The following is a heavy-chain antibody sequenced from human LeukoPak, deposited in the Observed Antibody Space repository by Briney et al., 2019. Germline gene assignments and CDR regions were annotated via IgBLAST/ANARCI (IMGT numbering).Heavy chain of an antibody. Sequence: SETLSLTCAVYGGSFSGYYWSWIRQPPGKGLEWIGEINHSGSTNYNPSLKSRVTISVDTSKNQFSLKLSSVTAADTAVYYCAGPSPPTKALWGQGTMVTVSS. V-gene: IGHV4-34*01. CDR3: AGPSPPTKAL. J-gene: IGHJ3*01. CDR2: INHSGST. D-gene: IGHD2-8*01. CDR1: GGSFSGYY.